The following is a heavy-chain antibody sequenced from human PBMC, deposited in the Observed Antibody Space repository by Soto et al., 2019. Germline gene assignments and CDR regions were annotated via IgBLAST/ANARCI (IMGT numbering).Heavy chain of an antibody. CDR2: INHSGST. D-gene: IGHD2-2*01. CDR3: ARAGIVVVPAAMRGYYYYMDV. Sequence: SETLSLTCAVYGGSFSGYYWSWIRQPPGKGLEWIGEINHSGSTNYNPSLKSRVTISVDTSKNQFSLKLSSVTAADTAVYYCARAGIVVVPAAMRGYYYYMDVWGKGTTVTVPS. CDR1: GGSFSGYY. J-gene: IGHJ6*03. V-gene: IGHV4-34*01.